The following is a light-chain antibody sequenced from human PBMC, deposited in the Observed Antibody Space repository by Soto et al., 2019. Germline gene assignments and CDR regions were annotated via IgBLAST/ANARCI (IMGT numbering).Light chain of an antibody. V-gene: IGKV3-20*01. CDR1: QSIRSN. J-gene: IGKJ1*01. Sequence: EIVMTQSPDTLYVSPGEGATLSCRVSQSIRSNLAWYQQKPGQAPRLLIYGASSRATGIPDRFSGSGSGTDFTLTISRLEPEDFAVYYCQQYGISPRTSGQGTKVDIK. CDR2: GAS. CDR3: QQYGISPRT.